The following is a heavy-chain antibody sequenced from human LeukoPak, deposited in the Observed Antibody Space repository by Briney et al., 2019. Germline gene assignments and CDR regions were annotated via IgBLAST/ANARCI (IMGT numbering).Heavy chain of an antibody. J-gene: IGHJ4*02. CDR2: INPNSGGT. Sequence: GASVKVSCKASGYTFTGYYMHWVRQAPGQGREGMGWINPNSGGTNYAQKFQGRVNMTRDTSISTAYMELSRLRSDDTAVYYCARTYDYVWGSYPNTPFDYWGQGTLVTVSS. V-gene: IGHV1-2*02. CDR1: GYTFTGYY. CDR3: ARTYDYVWGSYPNTPFDY. D-gene: IGHD3-16*01.